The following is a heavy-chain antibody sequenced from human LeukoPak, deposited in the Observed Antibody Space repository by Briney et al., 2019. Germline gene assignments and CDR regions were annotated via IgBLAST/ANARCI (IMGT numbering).Heavy chain of an antibody. CDR2: ISSSGSTI. J-gene: IGHJ4*02. CDR3: ARDLELDYYDAYRENFDY. V-gene: IGHV3-48*03. Sequence: GGSLRLSCAASGFTFSSYEMNWVRQAPGKGLEWVSYISSSGSTIYYADSVKGRFTISRDNAKNSLYLQMNSLRAEDTAVYYCARDLELDYYDAYRENFDYWGQGTLVTVSS. D-gene: IGHD3-22*01. CDR1: GFTFSSYE.